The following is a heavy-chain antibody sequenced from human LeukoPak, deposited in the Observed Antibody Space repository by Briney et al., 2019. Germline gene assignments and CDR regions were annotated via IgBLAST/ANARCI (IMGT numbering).Heavy chain of an antibody. V-gene: IGHV4-59*08. CDR3: ARHPYGGPDY. D-gene: IGHD2-21*01. Sequence: SETLSLTCTVSGGPISSHYWSWIRQPPGRGLEWIGYISYTGSTNYNPSLKSRVTLSIDTSKNQFSLKVTSVIAADTAVYYCARHPYGGPDYWGHGTLVTVSS. J-gene: IGHJ4*01. CDR2: ISYTGST. CDR1: GGPISSHY.